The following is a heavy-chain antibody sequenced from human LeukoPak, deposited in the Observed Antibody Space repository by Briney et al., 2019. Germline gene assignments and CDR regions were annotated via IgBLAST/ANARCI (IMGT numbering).Heavy chain of an antibody. CDR1: SLSFSYYA. J-gene: IGHJ4*02. D-gene: IGHD3-22*01. V-gene: IGHV3-64D*09. Sequence: GGSLRLSRSADSLSFSYYATHSVRQAAGKGLEFVSGISSNGGSTYYADSLKGRFTVSRDNSNNTLYLQMSRLRAEDTAINYCVKGRAYDSLPYSFDYWGQGTLVTVSS. CDR3: VKGRAYDSLPYSFDY. CDR2: ISSNGGST.